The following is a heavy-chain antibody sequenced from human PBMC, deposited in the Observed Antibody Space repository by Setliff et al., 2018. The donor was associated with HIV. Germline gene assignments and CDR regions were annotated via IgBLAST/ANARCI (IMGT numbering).Heavy chain of an antibody. CDR1: GGSISNGYYY. CDR2: IYTSGST. CDR3: ARVRSYGSAYDAFDV. V-gene: IGHV4-61*09. J-gene: IGHJ3*01. Sequence: SETLSLTCTVSGGSISNGYYYWSWIRQPAGKGLEWIGHIYTSGSTKYNPSLKSRVTISLDTSKNQFSLRLTSVTAADTAVYYCARVRSYGSAYDAFDVWGPGTMVTVSS. D-gene: IGHD3-10*01.